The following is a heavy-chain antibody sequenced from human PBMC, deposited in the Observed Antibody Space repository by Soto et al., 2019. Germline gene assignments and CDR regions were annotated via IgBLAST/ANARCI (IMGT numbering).Heavy chain of an antibody. Sequence: GGSQRLSCAASGFTFTSYNMNWVRQAPGKGLEWVSSISPSRSYIYYADSVKGRFIISRDNAKNSLYLQMDSLRAEDTAVYYCVRGTKGLLWGQGTKVTVSS. J-gene: IGHJ3*01. CDR3: VRGTKGLL. CDR1: GFTFTSYN. CDR2: ISPSRSYI. D-gene: IGHD1-7*01. V-gene: IGHV3-21*01.